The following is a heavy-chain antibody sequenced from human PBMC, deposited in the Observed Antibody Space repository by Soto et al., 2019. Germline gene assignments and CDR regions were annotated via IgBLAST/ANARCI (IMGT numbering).Heavy chain of an antibody. J-gene: IGHJ4*02. Sequence: GASVKVSCKASGHTFSSYAMHWVRQAPGQRLEWMGWINAGYGNTKSSQKFQDRVTISRDTSASTAYMELTSLRSEDTAVYYCARDTGDGTFDFWGQGTLVTAPQ. D-gene: IGHD7-27*01. CDR3: ARDTGDGTFDF. CDR2: INAGYGNT. V-gene: IGHV1-3*01. CDR1: GHTFSSYA.